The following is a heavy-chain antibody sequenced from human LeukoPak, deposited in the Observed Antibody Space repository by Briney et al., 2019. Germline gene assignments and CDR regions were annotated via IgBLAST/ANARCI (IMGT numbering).Heavy chain of an antibody. CDR2: INPNSGDT. CDR3: ATSFGVSSRWSPHDS. CDR1: GYTFTDYY. D-gene: IGHD6-13*01. J-gene: IGHJ4*02. V-gene: IGHV1-2*06. Sequence: ASVKVSCKASGYTFTDYYMHWVRQAPGQGLEWMGRINPNSGDTNYAQKFQGRVTMTRDTSINTAYMELSRLRSDDTAVYYCATSFGVSSRWSPHDSWGQGTLVTVSS.